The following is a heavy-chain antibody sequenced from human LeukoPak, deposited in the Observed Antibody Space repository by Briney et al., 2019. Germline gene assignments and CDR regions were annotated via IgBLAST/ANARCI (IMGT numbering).Heavy chain of an antibody. CDR3: AKDSEAYGSGSYSSTLDY. CDR1: GFTFTNYW. CDR2: IRHDESEI. D-gene: IGHD3-10*01. J-gene: IGHJ4*02. V-gene: IGHV3-7*01. Sequence: GGSLRLSCAASGFTFTNYWMSWVRQPPGKGLEWVANIRHDESEIYYVDSVKGRFTISRDNSKSTVYLQMNSLRAEDTAVYYCAKDSEAYGSGSYSSTLDYWGQGTLVTVSS.